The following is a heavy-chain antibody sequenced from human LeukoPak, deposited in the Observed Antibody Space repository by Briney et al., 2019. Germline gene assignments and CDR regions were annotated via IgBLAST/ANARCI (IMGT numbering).Heavy chain of an antibody. CDR3: AKDSLYCSSTSCYTRFDY. CDR1: GFTFSSYA. J-gene: IGHJ4*02. Sequence: PGGSLRLSCAASGFTFSSYAMSWVRQAPGKGLEWVSAISGSGGSTYYADSVKGRFTISRDNSKNTLYLQMNSLRAEDTAVYYCAKDSLYCSSTSCYTRFDYWGQGTLATVSS. CDR2: ISGSGGST. V-gene: IGHV3-23*01. D-gene: IGHD2-2*02.